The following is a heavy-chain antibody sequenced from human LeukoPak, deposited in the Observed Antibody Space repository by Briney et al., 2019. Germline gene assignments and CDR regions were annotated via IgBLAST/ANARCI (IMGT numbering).Heavy chain of an antibody. V-gene: IGHV4-34*01. CDR1: GASFSGYY. CDR2: IDHSGSS. J-gene: IGHJ4*02. CDR3: ARRPMVRGVIIEEYFDY. D-gene: IGHD3-10*01. Sequence: SETLSLTCVVSGASFSGYYWSWIRQSPGKGLEWIGEIDHSGSSNYNMSLKSRVTISLDTSKNQFSLKLSSVTAADTAVYYCARRPMVRGVIIEEYFDYWGQGTLVTVSS.